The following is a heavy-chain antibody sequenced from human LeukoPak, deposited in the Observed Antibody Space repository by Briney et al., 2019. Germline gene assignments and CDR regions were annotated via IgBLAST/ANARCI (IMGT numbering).Heavy chain of an antibody. CDR3: AGHGGPNSYGDF. Sequence: SETLSLTCTVSGASISNYYWTWIRQPQGKGQELIGNTYTSGSTIYNPSLKSRFTISVDTSKNQFSLKVNSVTAADTAVYYCAGHGGPNSYGDFWGQGTLVTVSS. D-gene: IGHD3-16*01. CDR2: TYTSGST. CDR1: GASISNYY. V-gene: IGHV4-4*09. J-gene: IGHJ4*02.